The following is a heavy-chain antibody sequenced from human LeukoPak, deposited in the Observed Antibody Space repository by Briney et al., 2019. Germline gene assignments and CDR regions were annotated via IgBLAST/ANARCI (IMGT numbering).Heavy chain of an antibody. V-gene: IGHV4-34*01. CDR1: GGSFSGYY. CDR2: INHSGST. D-gene: IGHD3-22*01. J-gene: IGHJ3*02. Sequence: SETLSLTCAVYGGSFSGYYWSWIRQPPGKGLEWIGEINHSGSTNYNPSLKSRVTISVDTSKNQFSLKLSSVTAADTAVYYCARHVQYYYDSSGFSTDAFDIWGQGTMVTVSS. CDR3: ARHVQYYYDSSGFSTDAFDI.